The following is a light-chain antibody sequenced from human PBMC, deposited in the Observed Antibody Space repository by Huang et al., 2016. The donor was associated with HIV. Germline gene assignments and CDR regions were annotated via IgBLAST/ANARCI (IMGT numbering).Light chain of an antibody. CDR1: QSVLYSSNNKNY. Sequence: DIVMTQSPDSLAVSLGERATINCKSSQSVLYSSNNKNYLSWYQQKPGQSPKLLISWASTRESGVPYRVSGSGSGTDFTLTISSLQAEDVAVYYCHQYYNTRYTFGQGTKLEIK. CDR3: HQYYNTRYT. V-gene: IGKV4-1*01. J-gene: IGKJ2*01. CDR2: WAS.